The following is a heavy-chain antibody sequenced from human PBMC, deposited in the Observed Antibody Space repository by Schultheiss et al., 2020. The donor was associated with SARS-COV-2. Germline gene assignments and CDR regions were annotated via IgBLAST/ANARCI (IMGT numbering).Heavy chain of an antibody. CDR3: ARDKGLPSPNSGYDNYYYYYGMDV. V-gene: IGHV1-46*01. CDR1: GYTFTSYY. D-gene: IGHD5-12*01. CDR2: INPSGGST. J-gene: IGHJ6*02. Sequence: ASVKVSCKASGYTFTSYYMHWVRQAPGQGLEWMGIINPSGGSTSYAQKFQGRVTMTRDTSTSTVYMELSSLRSEDTAVYYCARDKGLPSPNSGYDNYYYYYGMDVWGQGTTVTVSS.